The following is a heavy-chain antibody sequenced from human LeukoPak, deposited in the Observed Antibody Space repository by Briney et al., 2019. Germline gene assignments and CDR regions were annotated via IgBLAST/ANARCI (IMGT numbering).Heavy chain of an antibody. D-gene: IGHD4-17*01. CDR1: GGTSSSYA. CDR3: ARLEITTVTTSDY. Sequence: ASVKVSCKASGGTSSSYAISWVRQAPGQGLEWMGGIIPIFGTANYAQKFQGRVTITADESTSTAYMELSSLRSEDTAVYYCARLEITTVTTSDYWGQGTLVTVSS. J-gene: IGHJ4*02. CDR2: IIPIFGTA. V-gene: IGHV1-69*13.